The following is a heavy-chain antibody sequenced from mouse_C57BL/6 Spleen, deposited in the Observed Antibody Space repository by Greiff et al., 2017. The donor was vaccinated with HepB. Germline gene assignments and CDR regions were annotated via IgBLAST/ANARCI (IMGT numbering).Heavy chain of an antibody. CDR2: IWSGGST. J-gene: IGHJ2*01. V-gene: IGHV2-2*01. CDR3: ARKSYGSREYYFDY. D-gene: IGHD1-1*01. Sequence: VKLVESGPGLVQPSQSLSITCTVSGFSLTSYGVHWVRQSPGKGLEWLGVIWSGGSTDYNAAFISRLSISKDNSKSQVFFKMNSLQADDTAIYYCARKSYGSREYYFDYWGQGTTLTVSS. CDR1: GFSLTSYG.